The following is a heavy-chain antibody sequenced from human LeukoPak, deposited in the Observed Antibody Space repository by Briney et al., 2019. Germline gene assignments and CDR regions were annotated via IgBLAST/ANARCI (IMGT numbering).Heavy chain of an antibody. Sequence: GGSLRLSCAASGFTFSSYAMSWVRQAPGKGLEWVSAISGSGGSTYYADSVKGRFTVSRVNINNALHLQMDSLRVEDTAVYYCAKDHGAAVVPRRFDYWGRGTLVTVSS. D-gene: IGHD2-21*01. CDR3: AKDHGAAVVPRRFDY. CDR2: ISGSGGST. V-gene: IGHV3-23*01. CDR1: GFTFSSYA. J-gene: IGHJ4*02.